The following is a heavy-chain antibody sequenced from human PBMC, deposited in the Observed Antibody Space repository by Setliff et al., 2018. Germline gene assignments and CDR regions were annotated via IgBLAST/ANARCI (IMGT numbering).Heavy chain of an antibody. D-gene: IGHD3-3*01. CDR1: RYTFNSYA. CDR2: INTNTGNP. J-gene: IGHJ6*03. V-gene: IGHV7-4-1*02. CDR3: ARGGDIITIFGVITPDYYFYMDF. Sequence: ASVKVSCKASRYTFNSYARNWVRQAPGQGLEWMGWINTNTGNPTYAQGFTGRFVFSLDTSVSTAYLQISSLKAEDTAVYYFARGGDIITIFGVITPDYYFYMDFWVTGTTVTVSS.